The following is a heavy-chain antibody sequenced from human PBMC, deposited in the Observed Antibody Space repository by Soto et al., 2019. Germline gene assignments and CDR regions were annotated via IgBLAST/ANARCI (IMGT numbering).Heavy chain of an antibody. CDR1: GFSLSTSGMC. CDR3: ARIRAVPAAIAYYYYGMDV. D-gene: IGHD2-2*01. J-gene: IGHJ6*02. Sequence: PTLVNPTQTLTLTCTFSGFSLSTSGMCVSWIRQPPGKALEWLALIDWDDDKYYSTSLKTRLTISKDTSKNQVVLTMTNMDPVDTATYYCARIRAVPAAIAYYYYGMDVWGQGTTVTVSS. V-gene: IGHV2-70*01. CDR2: IDWDDDK.